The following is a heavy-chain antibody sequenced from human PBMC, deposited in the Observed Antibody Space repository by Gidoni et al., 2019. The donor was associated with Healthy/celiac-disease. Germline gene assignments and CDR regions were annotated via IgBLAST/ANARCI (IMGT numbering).Heavy chain of an antibody. CDR3: TRDSPSYYYFWSGYFYAFDI. D-gene: IGHD3-3*01. CDR2: IRSQAYGVTT. Sequence: EVQLVESGGGVVQPGRALRLSCTDAGITDGDYAMRWLRQAPGKGLECVGFIRSQAYGVTTEYAASVKCRFIISRDDSKSIAYLQMNSLKTEDTAVYYCTRDSPSYYYFWSGYFYAFDIWGQGTMVTVSS. J-gene: IGHJ3*02. CDR1: GITDGDYA. V-gene: IGHV3-49*03.